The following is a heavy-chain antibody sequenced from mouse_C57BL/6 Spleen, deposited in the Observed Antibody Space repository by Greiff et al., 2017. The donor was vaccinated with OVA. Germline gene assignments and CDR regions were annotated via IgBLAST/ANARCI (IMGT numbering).Heavy chain of an antibody. J-gene: IGHJ2*01. Sequence: QVQLQQPGAELVKPGASVKMSCKASGYTFTSYWITWVKQRPGQGLEWIGDIYPGSGSTNYNEKFKSKATLTVDTSSSTAFMQLSSLTSEDSAVYYCARPLYASSYDYWGQGTTLTVSS. V-gene: IGHV1-55*01. D-gene: IGHD1-1*01. CDR2: IYPGSGST. CDR1: GYTFTSYW. CDR3: ARPLYASSYDY.